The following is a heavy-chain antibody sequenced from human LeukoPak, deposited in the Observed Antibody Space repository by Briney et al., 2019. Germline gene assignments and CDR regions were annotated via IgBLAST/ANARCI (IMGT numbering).Heavy chain of an antibody. D-gene: IGHD4-17*01. CDR2: ICTSGSS. Sequence: PSETLSLTCTVSGGAINSYYWSWIRQPPGKGLEWVGRICTSGSSNYNPSLKSRVTMSVDTSKNQFSLRRTSVTAADTAVYYSARAAYGDYRYDNSFLTVWGKG. J-gene: IGHJ6*03. CDR3: ARAAYGDYRYDNSFLTV. CDR1: GGAINSYY. V-gene: IGHV4-4*07.